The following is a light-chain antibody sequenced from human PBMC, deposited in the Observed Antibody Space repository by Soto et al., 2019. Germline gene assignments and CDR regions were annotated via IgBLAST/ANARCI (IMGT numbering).Light chain of an antibody. CDR3: KQSYSTTWT. Sequence: DIQMTQSPSSLSASVGDRVTITCRTSQTISTYLNWYQQKPGKAPKLLIYAAYSLQSGVQSRFSGSGSETDFTLTIRSLQPEDFATYSCKQSYSTTWTFGQGTKVDIK. CDR1: QTISTY. J-gene: IGKJ1*01. V-gene: IGKV1-39*01. CDR2: AAY.